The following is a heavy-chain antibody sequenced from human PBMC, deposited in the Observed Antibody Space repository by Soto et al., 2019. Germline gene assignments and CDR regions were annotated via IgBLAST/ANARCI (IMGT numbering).Heavy chain of an antibody. V-gene: IGHV3-9*01. J-gene: IGHJ4*02. CDR2: ISWNSGSI. CDR3: AKDISEAVRIAAAAAVY. Sequence: GGSLRLSCAASGFTFDDYAMHWVRQAPGKGLEWVSGISWNSGSIGYADSVKGRFTISRDNAKNSLYLQMNSLRAEDTALYYCAKDISEAVRIAAAAAVYWGQGTLVTVSS. D-gene: IGHD6-13*01. CDR1: GFTFDDYA.